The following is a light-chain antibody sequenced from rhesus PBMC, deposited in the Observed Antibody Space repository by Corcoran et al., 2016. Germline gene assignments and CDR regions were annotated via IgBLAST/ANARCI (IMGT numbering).Light chain of an antibody. CDR1: QAISKY. J-gene: IGKJ4*01. V-gene: IGKV1-25*01. Sequence: DIQMTQSPSSLSASVGDTVTITCQASQAISKYIAWYQQKPGKAPKLLIDDASTLQSGVPSRFSGSGSGTAFTLTISRLQPEDFATYNCQRHNSYPLTFGGGTKVEIK. CDR2: DAS. CDR3: QRHNSYPLT.